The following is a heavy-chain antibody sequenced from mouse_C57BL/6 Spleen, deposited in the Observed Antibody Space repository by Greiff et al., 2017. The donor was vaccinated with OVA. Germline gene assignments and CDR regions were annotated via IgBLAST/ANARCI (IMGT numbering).Heavy chain of an antibody. V-gene: IGHV2-5*01. J-gene: IGHJ4*01. CDR3: AKMIVTSYYAMDY. CDR1: GFSLTSYG. Sequence: VQVVESGPGLVQPSQSLSITCTVSGFSLTSYGVHWVRQSPGKGLEWLGVIWRGGSTDYTAAFMSRLSITKDNSKSQVFFKMNSLQANDTAIYYCAKMIVTSYYAMDYWGQGTSVTVSS. D-gene: IGHD2-5*01. CDR2: IWRGGST.